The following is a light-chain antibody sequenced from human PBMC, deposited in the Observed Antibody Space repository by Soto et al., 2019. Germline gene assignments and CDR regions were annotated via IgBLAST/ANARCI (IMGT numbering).Light chain of an antibody. V-gene: IGKV1-5*01. CDR1: QSITTF. Sequence: DIQMTQSPSTLSASIGDRVTITCRASQSITTFLAWYQQKPGKAPQILIYDASKLEPGVPSRLSGGGSGTHITLPISSLQPYDFATYYCQQYYTYPLTFGGGTRVEIK. J-gene: IGKJ4*01. CDR2: DAS. CDR3: QQYYTYPLT.